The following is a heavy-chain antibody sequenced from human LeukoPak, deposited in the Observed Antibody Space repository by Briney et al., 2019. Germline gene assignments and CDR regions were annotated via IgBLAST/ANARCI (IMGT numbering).Heavy chain of an antibody. CDR1: GGSFSGYY. V-gene: IGHV4-34*01. D-gene: IGHD6-19*01. Sequence: SETLSLTCAVYGGSFSGYYWSWIRQPPGKGLEWIGETNDSGGTNYNPSLKSRFTISVDTPTNQFSLKLSSVTAADTAIYYCARGPRGAKSSGWYLLGFDYWGQGTLVTVSS. CDR2: TNDSGGT. J-gene: IGHJ4*02. CDR3: ARGPRGAKSSGWYLLGFDY.